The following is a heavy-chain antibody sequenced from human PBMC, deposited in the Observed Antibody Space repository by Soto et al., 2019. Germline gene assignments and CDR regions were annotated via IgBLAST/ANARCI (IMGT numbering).Heavy chain of an antibody. CDR1: GGTFSSYA. J-gene: IGHJ6*02. CDR3: ATKGVAVAGTHYYGMDV. D-gene: IGHD6-19*01. V-gene: IGHV1-69*06. CDR2: IIPIFGTA. Sequence: QVQLVQSGAEVKKPGSSVKVSCKASGGTFSSYAISWVRQAPGQGLEWMGGIIPIFGTANYAQKFQGRVTIIADKSTSPAYMELSSLRSEDTAVYYCATKGVAVAGTHYYGMDVWGQGTTVTVSS.